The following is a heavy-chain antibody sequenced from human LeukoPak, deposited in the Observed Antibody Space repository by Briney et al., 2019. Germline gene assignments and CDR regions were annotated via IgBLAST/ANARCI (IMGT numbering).Heavy chain of an antibody. CDR2: IIPIFGTA. Sequence: SVRVSCKASGGTYSSYAISWVRQATGQGLEWMGGIIPIFGTANYAQKFQGRVTITADESTSTAYMELSSLRSEDTAVYYCARHTIPAAEYYYYGMDVWGQGTTVTVSS. V-gene: IGHV1-69*13. D-gene: IGHD2-2*01. CDR1: GGTYSSYA. J-gene: IGHJ6*02. CDR3: ARHTIPAAEYYYYGMDV.